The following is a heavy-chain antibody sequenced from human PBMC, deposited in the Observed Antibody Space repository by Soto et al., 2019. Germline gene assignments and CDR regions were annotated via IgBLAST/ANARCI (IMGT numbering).Heavy chain of an antibody. J-gene: IGHJ4*02. CDR2: ISGSGGST. V-gene: IGHV3-23*01. D-gene: IGHD3-16*02. CDR1: GFTFSSYW. Sequence: PGGSLRLSCTVSGFTFSSYWMSWVRQAPGKGLEWVSAISGSGGSTYYADSVKGRFTISRDNSKNTLYLQMNSLRAEDTAVYYCANAAGDYIWGNYRPPYDYWGQGTLVTVSS. CDR3: ANAAGDYIWGNYRPPYDY.